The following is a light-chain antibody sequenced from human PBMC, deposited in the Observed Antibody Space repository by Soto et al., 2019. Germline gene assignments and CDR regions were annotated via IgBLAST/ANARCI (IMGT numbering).Light chain of an antibody. Sequence: QSALTQPASVSGSPGQSITISCTGTSSDIGNYDFVSWYQQVPGTAPKALIYEGSSRPSGVSNRFSGSKSGNTASLTISGLQAEDEAYYYCSSYTTSTSFILFGGGTKLTVL. CDR2: EGS. CDR1: SSDIGNYDF. V-gene: IGLV2-14*01. CDR3: SSYTTSTSFIL. J-gene: IGLJ2*01.